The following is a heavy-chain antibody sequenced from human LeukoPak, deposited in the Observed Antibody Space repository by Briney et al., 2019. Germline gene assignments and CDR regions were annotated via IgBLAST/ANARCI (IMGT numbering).Heavy chain of an antibody. CDR2: IYYSGST. J-gene: IGHJ4*02. V-gene: IGHV4-61*01. CDR1: GGSVSSGSYY. Sequence: PSETLSLTCTVSGGSVSSGSYYWSWIRQPPRKGLEWIGYIYYSGSTNYNPSLKSRATISVDTSKNQFSLKLSSVTAADTAVYYCARGTWGYCSSTSCYKDWGQGTLVTVSS. D-gene: IGHD2-2*01. CDR3: ARGTWGYCSSTSCYKD.